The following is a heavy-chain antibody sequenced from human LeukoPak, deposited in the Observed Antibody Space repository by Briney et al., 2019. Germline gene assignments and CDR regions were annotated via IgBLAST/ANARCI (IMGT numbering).Heavy chain of an antibody. V-gene: IGHV4-59*08. Sequence: PSETLSLTCTVSGGSISSYYWSWIRQPPGKGLEWIGYIYYSGSTNYNPSLKSRVTISVDTSKNQFSLKLSSVTAADTAVYYCARGLLAATFDYWGQRTLVTVSS. CDR3: ARGLLAATFDY. CDR2: IYYSGST. D-gene: IGHD6-13*01. J-gene: IGHJ4*02. CDR1: GGSISSYY.